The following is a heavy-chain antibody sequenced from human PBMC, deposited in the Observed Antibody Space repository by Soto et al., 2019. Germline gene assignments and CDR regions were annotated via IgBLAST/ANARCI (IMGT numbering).Heavy chain of an antibody. D-gene: IGHD3-10*01. V-gene: IGHV5-51*01. CDR2: IYPGDSDT. CDR1: GYSFTSYW. CDR3: ARSGTGGDYYYGSGSPYSY. Sequence: GESLKISCKRYGYSFTSYWIGWARQLPGKGMEWMGIIYPGDSDTRYSPSFQGQVTISADKSISTAYLQWSSLKASDTAMYYCARSGTGGDYYYGSGSPYSYWGQGTLVTVSS. J-gene: IGHJ4*02.